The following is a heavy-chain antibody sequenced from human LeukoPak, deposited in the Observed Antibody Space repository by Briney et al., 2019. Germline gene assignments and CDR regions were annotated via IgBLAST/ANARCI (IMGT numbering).Heavy chain of an antibody. Sequence: PGGSLRLSCAASGFTFSDYWMHWVRQAPGKGLVWVSRVNRDGSSTSYADSVKGRFTVSRDNAKNTLSLQMNSLRAEDTAVYYCARDRSISADGDTYWGQGTQVTVSS. CDR1: GFTFSDYW. J-gene: IGHJ4*02. V-gene: IGHV3-74*01. CDR3: ARDRSISADGDTY. CDR2: VNRDGSST. D-gene: IGHD6-13*01.